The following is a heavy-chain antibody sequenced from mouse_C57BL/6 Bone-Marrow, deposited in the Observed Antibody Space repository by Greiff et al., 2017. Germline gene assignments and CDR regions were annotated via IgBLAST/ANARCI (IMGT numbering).Heavy chain of an antibody. Sequence: QFQLQQSGAELVRPGTSVKVSCKASRYAFTNYLIEWVKQRPGQGLEWIGVINPGSGGTNYNEKFKGKATLTADKSSSTAYMQLSSLTSEDSAVYFCALTGHWYFDVWGTGTTVTVSS. CDR2: INPGSGGT. CDR1: RYAFTNYL. V-gene: IGHV1-54*01. D-gene: IGHD4-1*01. J-gene: IGHJ1*03. CDR3: ALTGHWYFDV.